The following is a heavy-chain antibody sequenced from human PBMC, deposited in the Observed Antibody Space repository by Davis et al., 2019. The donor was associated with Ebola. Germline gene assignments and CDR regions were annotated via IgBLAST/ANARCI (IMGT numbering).Heavy chain of an antibody. Sequence: GESLKISCAASGFTVSSNYMSWVRQAPGKGLEWVSVFYSGGSTYYADSVKGRFTISRDNSKNTLYLQMNSLRAEDTAVYYCAIPDCSGANCYSVYIKNWGQGTLVTVSS. CDR2: FYSGGST. D-gene: IGHD2-15*01. V-gene: IGHV3-53*01. CDR3: AIPDCSGANCYSVYIKN. J-gene: IGHJ4*02. CDR1: GFTVSSNY.